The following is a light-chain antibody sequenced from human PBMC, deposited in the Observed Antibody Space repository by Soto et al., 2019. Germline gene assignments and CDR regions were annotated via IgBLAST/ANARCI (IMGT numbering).Light chain of an antibody. CDR3: AAWDDSMSGPV. CDR2: RDD. J-gene: IGLJ7*01. Sequence: QSVLTQPPSASGTPGQRVTISCSGSTSNIGNYYVYWYQHLPGTAPKLLICRDDQRPSGVPDRFSASKSGTSASLAISGLRSDDEADYYCAAWDDSMSGPVFGGGTQLTVL. CDR1: TSNIGNYY. V-gene: IGLV1-47*01.